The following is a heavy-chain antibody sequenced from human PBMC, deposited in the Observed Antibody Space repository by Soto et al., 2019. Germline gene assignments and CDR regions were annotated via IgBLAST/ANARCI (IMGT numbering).Heavy chain of an antibody. CDR1: GFTFSSYG. CDR3: AKFAGFDYGGKSIFYHYYGLGV. Sequence: QVQLVESGGGVVQPGRSLRLSCAASGFTFSSYGIHWVRQAPGKGLEWVAVISNDGSDMYYADSVRGRFTISRDNSKNTLYLQMNSLRADDTAVYYCAKFAGFDYGGKSIFYHYYGLGVWGQGTTVTVSS. V-gene: IGHV3-30*18. J-gene: IGHJ6*02. CDR2: ISNDGSDM. D-gene: IGHD4-17*01.